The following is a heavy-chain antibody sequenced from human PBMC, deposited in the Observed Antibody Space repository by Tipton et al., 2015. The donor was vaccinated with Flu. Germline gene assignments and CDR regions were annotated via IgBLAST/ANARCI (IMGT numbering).Heavy chain of an antibody. CDR3: ATEYRGGGNRYYFDY. CDR1: GGSISGYH. CDR2: IYYSGST. D-gene: IGHD4-23*01. Sequence: GLVKPSETLSLTCTVSGGSISGYHWTWIRQPPGKGLEWIGYIYYSGSTNYNPSLKSRVTISVDTSKNQFSLKLSSVTAADTAVYYCATEYRGGGNRYYFDYWGQGTLVTVSS. J-gene: IGHJ4*02. V-gene: IGHV4-59*01.